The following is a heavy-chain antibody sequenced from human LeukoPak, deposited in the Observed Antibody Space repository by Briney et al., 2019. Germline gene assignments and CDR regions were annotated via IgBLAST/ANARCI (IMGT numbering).Heavy chain of an antibody. CDR3: ARDTVDTAMVNPFDY. CDR1: GYTFTSYV. J-gene: IGHJ4*02. V-gene: IGHV1-3*01. D-gene: IGHD5-18*01. Sequence: ASVKVSCKASGYTFTSYVIQWVRQAPGQGLEWMGWINPGNGNTKYSEKFNGRVSITRDTSASTVYMELASLKSEDTAVYYCARDTVDTAMVNPFDYWGQGTLVTVSS. CDR2: INPGNGNT.